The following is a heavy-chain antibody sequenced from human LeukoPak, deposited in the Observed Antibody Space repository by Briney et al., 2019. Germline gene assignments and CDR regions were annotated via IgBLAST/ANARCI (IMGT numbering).Heavy chain of an antibody. CDR1: GFTFSSYW. D-gene: IGHD3-3*01. CDR3: ARVGDFWSGYPFDY. CDR2: IKQDGSEK. J-gene: IGHJ4*02. V-gene: IGHV3-7*01. Sequence: PGGSLRLSCAASGFTFSSYWMSWVRQAPGKGLEWVANIKQDGSEKYYVDSVKGRFTISRDNAKNSLYLQMNSLRAEDTAVYYCARVGDFWSGYPFDYWGQGTLVTVSS.